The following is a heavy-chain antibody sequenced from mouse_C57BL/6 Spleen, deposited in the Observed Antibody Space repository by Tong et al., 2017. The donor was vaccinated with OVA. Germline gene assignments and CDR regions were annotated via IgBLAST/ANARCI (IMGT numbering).Heavy chain of an antibody. CDR3: AGGYYLDY. CDR2: IDPANGNT. CDR1: GFNIKDTY. J-gene: IGHJ3*01. D-gene: IGHD2-3*01. V-gene: IGHV14-3*02. Sequence: EVQLQESGAELVKPGASVKLSCTASGFNIKDTYMHWVKQRPEQGLEWIGRIDPANGNTKYDPKFQGKATITADTSSNTAYLQLSSLTSEDTAVYYCAGGYYLDYWGQGTLVTVSA.